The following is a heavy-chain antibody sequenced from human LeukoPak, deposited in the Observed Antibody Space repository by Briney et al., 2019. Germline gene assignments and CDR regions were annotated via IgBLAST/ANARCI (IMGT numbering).Heavy chain of an antibody. D-gene: IGHD6-13*01. CDR2: ISWNGGSI. V-gene: IGHV3-9*01. Sequence: PGGSLRLSCAASGFTFDDYAMRWVRQAPGKGLEWVSGISWNGGSIAYADSVKGRFTISRDNAKNSLYLHMNSLRAEDTAVYYCARGAAAPFWGQGTLVTVSS. J-gene: IGHJ4*02. CDR1: GFTFDDYA. CDR3: ARGAAAPF.